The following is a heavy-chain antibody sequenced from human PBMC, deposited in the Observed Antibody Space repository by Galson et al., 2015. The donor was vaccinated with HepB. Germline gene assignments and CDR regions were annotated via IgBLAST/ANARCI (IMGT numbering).Heavy chain of an antibody. Sequence: SVKVSCKASGYTFTGYYMHWVRQAPGQGLEWMGWFNPNSGGTNYAQKFQGRVTMTRDTSISTAYMELSRLRSDDTAVYYCARGRTCSSTSCYLVFGYWGQGTLVTVSS. CDR1: GYTFTGYY. CDR2: FNPNSGGT. D-gene: IGHD2-2*01. J-gene: IGHJ4*02. CDR3: ARGRTCSSTSCYLVFGY. V-gene: IGHV1-2*02.